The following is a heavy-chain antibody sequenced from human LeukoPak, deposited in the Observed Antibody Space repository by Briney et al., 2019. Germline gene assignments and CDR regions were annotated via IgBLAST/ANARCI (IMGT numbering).Heavy chain of an antibody. D-gene: IGHD3-3*01. CDR2: IYYSGST. Sequence: SETLSLTCTVSGGSISGSSYYWGWIRQPPGKGLEWIGSIYYSGSTYYNPSLKSRVPISVDTSKNQFSLELSSVTAADTAVYYCARQGYYDFWSGPDAFDIWGQGPMVTVLS. CDR3: ARQGYYDFWSGPDAFDI. J-gene: IGHJ3*02. V-gene: IGHV4-39*01. CDR1: GGSISGSSYY.